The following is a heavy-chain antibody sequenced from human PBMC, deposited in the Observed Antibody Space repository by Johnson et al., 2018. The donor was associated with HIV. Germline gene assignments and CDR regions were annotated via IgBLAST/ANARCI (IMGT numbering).Heavy chain of an antibody. CDR1: GFPVRSPY. D-gene: IGHD1-7*01. CDR2: ISYDGSNK. CDR3: ARDQAGTTDDAFDI. V-gene: IGHV3-30*04. J-gene: IGHJ3*02. Sequence: QEKLVESGGGLIQPGGSLRLSCAASGFPVRSPYMSWVRQAPGKGLEWVAVISYDGSNKYYADSVKGRFTISRDNSKNTLYLQMNSLRAEDTAVYYCARDQAGTTDDAFDIWGQGTMVTVSS.